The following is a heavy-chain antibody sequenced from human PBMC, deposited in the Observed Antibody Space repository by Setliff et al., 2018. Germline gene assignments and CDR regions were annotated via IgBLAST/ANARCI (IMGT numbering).Heavy chain of an antibody. Sequence: SVKVSCKVSGYTLTELSMHWVRQAPGQGLEWMGRIIPIFGTANYAQKFQGRVTITADKSTSTAYMELSRLRSEDTAVYYCAISTIFGVVSPTPDAFDIWGQGTMVTVSS. CDR2: IIPIFGTA. CDR3: AISTIFGVVSPTPDAFDI. CDR1: GYTLTELS. V-gene: IGHV1-69*06. J-gene: IGHJ3*02. D-gene: IGHD3-3*01.